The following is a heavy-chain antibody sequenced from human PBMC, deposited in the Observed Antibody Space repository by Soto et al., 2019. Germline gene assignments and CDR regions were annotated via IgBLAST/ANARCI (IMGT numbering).Heavy chain of an antibody. V-gene: IGHV4-31*03. Sequence: QVQLQASGPGLVKPSQTLARTCRVYGCSIGSPNFYWSWIRQHPGKGLEWIGYVYYHGTTYYNPSVESRVSISVDTSKYQVALKLSSVSAADTAVYFCVREPRILIWFGELQEWGRGALVTVSS. CDR1: GCSIGSPNFY. CDR2: VYYHGTT. D-gene: IGHD3-10*01. J-gene: IGHJ4*02. CDR3: VREPRILIWFGELQE.